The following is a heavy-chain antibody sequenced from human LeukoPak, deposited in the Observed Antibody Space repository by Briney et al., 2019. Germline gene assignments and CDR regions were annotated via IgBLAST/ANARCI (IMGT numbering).Heavy chain of an antibody. D-gene: IGHD3-16*01. J-gene: IGHJ6*02. V-gene: IGHV3-48*03. CDR1: GFTFSAYE. CDR3: AKKGDGLDV. CDR2: TSSSGSTI. Sequence: GGSLRLSYAASGFTFSAYEMNWVRQAPGKGLEWLSYTSSSGSTIYYADSVKGRFTISRDNARNSLYLQMNSLRAEDTAVYYCAKKGDGLDVWGQGTTVTVSS.